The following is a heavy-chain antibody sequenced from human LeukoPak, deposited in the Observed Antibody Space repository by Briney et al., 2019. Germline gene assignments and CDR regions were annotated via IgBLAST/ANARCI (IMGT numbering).Heavy chain of an antibody. D-gene: IGHD5-12*01. V-gene: IGHV4-59*01. CDR2: ISYNGTS. CDR1: GGSISNSY. Sequence: SETLSLICTVSGGSISNSYWGWIRQPPGKGLEWIGYISYNGTSNYNPPLKSRVTISVDTSKNQVSLKLRSVTAADTAVYYCARTTEGYAGGPGYSYYYYMDVWGKGTTVTISS. J-gene: IGHJ6*03. CDR3: ARTTEGYAGGPGYSYYYYMDV.